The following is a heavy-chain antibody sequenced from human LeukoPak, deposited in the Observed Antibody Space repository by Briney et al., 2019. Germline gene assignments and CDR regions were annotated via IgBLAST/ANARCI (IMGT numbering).Heavy chain of an antibody. CDR3: AKDLLRYCSSTSWLGGIDY. CDR2: ISGSGGST. CDR1: GFTFSSYA. D-gene: IGHD2-2*01. V-gene: IGHV3-23*01. Sequence: GGSLRLSCAASGFTFSSYAMSWVRLAPGKGLEWVSAISGSGGSTYYADSVKGRFTISRDNSKNTLYLQMNSLRAEDTAVYYCAKDLLRYCSSTSWLGGIDYWGQGTLVTVSS. J-gene: IGHJ4*02.